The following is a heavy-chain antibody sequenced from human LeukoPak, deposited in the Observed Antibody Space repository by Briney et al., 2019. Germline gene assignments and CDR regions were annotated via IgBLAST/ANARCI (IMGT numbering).Heavy chain of an antibody. CDR3: ARHSGDDEEFNWFDL. Sequence: AETLSLTGTVSGGSISGDYWSWIRQPPGKGLEWIGYIYYSGNTDYNPSLKSPVTISIDTSKNQFSLKLSSVTAADTAVYYCARHSGDDEEFNWFDLWGQGTLVTVSS. V-gene: IGHV4-59*01. J-gene: IGHJ5*02. CDR1: GGSISGDY. D-gene: IGHD4-17*01. CDR2: IYYSGNT.